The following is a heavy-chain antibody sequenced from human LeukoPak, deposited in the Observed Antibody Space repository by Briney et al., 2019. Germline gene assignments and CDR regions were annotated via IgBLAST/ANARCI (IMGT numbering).Heavy chain of an antibody. J-gene: IGHJ6*02. V-gene: IGHV3-53*01. CDR3: ARASSDLENYYYYGMDV. CDR1: GFTVSSDY. CDR2: IYSGGNT. D-gene: IGHD1-1*01. Sequence: GGCLRLSCAASGFTVSSDYMSWVRQAPGKGLEWASVIYSGGNTYYADSVKGRFTISRDNSKNTLYLQMNSPRAEDTTVYYCARASSDLENYYYYGMDVWGQGTTVTVSS.